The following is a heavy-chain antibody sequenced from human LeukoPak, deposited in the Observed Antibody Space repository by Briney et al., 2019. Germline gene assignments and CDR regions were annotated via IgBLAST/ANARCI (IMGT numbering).Heavy chain of an antibody. CDR1: GYTFSSYA. CDR2: IYSDGTT. J-gene: IGHJ6*02. V-gene: IGHV3-53*01. D-gene: IGHD6-19*01. CDR3: ARCKGGWSDDFYDMDV. Sequence: GGSLRLSCAASGYTFSSYAMHWVRQTPGRGLEWVSVIYSDGTTKYADSAKGRFTISRDNSKSMVYLQMDRLRAEDTAVYYCARCKGGWSDDFYDMDVWGQGTTVTVSS.